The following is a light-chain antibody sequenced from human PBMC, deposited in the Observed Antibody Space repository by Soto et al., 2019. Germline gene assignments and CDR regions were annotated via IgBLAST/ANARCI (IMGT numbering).Light chain of an antibody. V-gene: IGKV3-20*01. CDR3: QQYGRSPRT. CDR1: QSVSSSY. J-gene: IGKJ1*01. Sequence: EIVLTQSPGTLSLSPGERATLSCRASQSVSSSYLAWYQQKPGQAPRLLIYDASSRATGIPDRFRGSGSGTDFTLTIRRLEPEDFAVYYCQQYGRSPRTFGQGTKVEIK. CDR2: DAS.